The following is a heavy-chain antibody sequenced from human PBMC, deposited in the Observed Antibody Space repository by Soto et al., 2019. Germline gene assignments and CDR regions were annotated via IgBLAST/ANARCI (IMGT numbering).Heavy chain of an antibody. Sequence: SVKVSCKASGGTFSSYTISWVRQAPGQGLEWMGRIIPILGIANYAQRFQGRVTITADKSTSTAYMELSSLRSEDTAVYYCARSYCSGGSCYRSFGAFDIWGQGTMVTVSS. D-gene: IGHD2-15*01. CDR1: GGTFSSYT. J-gene: IGHJ3*02. CDR3: ARSYCSGGSCYRSFGAFDI. CDR2: IIPILGIA. V-gene: IGHV1-69*02.